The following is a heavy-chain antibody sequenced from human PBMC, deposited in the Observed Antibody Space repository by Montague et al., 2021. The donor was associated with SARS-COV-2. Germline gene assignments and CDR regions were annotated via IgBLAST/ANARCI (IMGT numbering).Heavy chain of an antibody. D-gene: IGHD2-15*01. V-gene: IGHV4-31*03. CDR3: ARDRPAINCSGGSCYFY. CDR1: GGSISSGGYY. J-gene: IGHJ4*02. Sequence: TLSLTCTVSGGSISSGGYYWSWIRQHPGKGLEWIGYIYYSGSTFYNPSLKIRVTISVDTSKNQFSLKLSSVTAADTAVYYCARDRPAINCSGGSCYFYWGQGALVTVSS. CDR2: IYYSGST.